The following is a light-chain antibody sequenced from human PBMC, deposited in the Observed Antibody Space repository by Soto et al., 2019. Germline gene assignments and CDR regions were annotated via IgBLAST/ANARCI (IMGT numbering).Light chain of an antibody. V-gene: IGLV2-14*03. Sequence: QSVLTQPASVSGSPGKSMTISCTGSSSDVGGYHYVSWYQQHPGKAPKLIIYQVSHRPSGVSDRFSGSKSGNTASLTISGLQGEDEATYYCSSFTSTHTSGFGTGTQVTVL. J-gene: IGLJ1*01. CDR1: SSDVGGYHY. CDR3: SSFTSTHTSG. CDR2: QVS.